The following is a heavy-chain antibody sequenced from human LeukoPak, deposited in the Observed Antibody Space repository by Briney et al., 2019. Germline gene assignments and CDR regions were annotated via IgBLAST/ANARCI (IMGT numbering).Heavy chain of an antibody. Sequence: GSLRLSCAAPGFTLHSKYKGLVPQGPRKGPEWGSIIYSGGSTYYADSVKGRFTISRDNSKNTLYLQMNSLRAEDTAVYYCARVLDTAMLPETFDIWGQGTMVTVSS. D-gene: IGHD5-18*01. CDR1: GFTLHSKY. J-gene: IGHJ3*02. CDR3: ARVLDTAMLPETFDI. V-gene: IGHV3-53*01. CDR2: IYSGGST.